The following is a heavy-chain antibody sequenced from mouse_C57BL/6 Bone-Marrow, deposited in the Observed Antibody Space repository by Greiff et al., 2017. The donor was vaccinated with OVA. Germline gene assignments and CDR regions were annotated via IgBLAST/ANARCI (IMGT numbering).Heavy chain of an antibody. Sequence: EVQGVESGGGLVQPGGSLSLSCAASGFTFTDYYMSWVRQPPGKALEWLGFIRNKANGYTTEYSASVKGRFTISRDNSQSILYLRMNALRAEDSATYYCARFSYDYDEDYWGQGTTLTVSS. CDR2: IRNKANGYTT. CDR3: ARFSYDYDEDY. J-gene: IGHJ2*01. CDR1: GFTFTDYY. D-gene: IGHD2-4*01. V-gene: IGHV7-3*01.